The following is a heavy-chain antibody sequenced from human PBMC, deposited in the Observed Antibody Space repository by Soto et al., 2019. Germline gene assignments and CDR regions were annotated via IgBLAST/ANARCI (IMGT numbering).Heavy chain of an antibody. Sequence: QVQLVQSGAEVKKPGSSVKVSCKASGGTFSSYTISWVRQAPGQGLEWMGRIIPILGIANYAQKFQGRVTITADKSTSTAYMELSSLRSEDTAVYYCARDVYYDILTGYPNWFDPWGQGTLVTVSS. J-gene: IGHJ5*02. V-gene: IGHV1-69*08. CDR1: GGTFSSYT. CDR3: ARDVYYDILTGYPNWFDP. CDR2: IIPILGIA. D-gene: IGHD3-9*01.